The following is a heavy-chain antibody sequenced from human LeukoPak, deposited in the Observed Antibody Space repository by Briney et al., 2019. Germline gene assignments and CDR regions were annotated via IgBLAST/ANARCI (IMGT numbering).Heavy chain of an antibody. CDR1: GYTLTSYY. CDR2: INPTVGDT. V-gene: IGHV1-46*01. D-gene: IGHD6-13*01. J-gene: IGHJ3*02. Sequence: GASVKVSCKASGYTLTSYYMHLVRQAPGQGLEGMGIINPTVGDTIYAQKFQGRVTMTRDMSTSTVYMELSSLRSDDTAVYYCARYGFSSSWQGGWHAFDIWGQGTMVTVSS. CDR3: ARYGFSSSWQGGWHAFDI.